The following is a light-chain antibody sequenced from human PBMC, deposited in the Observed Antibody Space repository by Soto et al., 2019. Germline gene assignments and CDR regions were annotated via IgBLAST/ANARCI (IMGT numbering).Light chain of an antibody. CDR2: DAS. CDR3: EQYDSRFPWT. V-gene: IGKV1-5*01. CDR1: ESVTIW. Sequence: DILLTQSPSSLSASVGDRVTITCRASESVTIWLAWYQQKPGKAPRLLIYDASTLEGGVPSRFSASGSGTEFTLTISSLQPDDFATYYCEQYDSRFPWTFGQGTKIEIK. J-gene: IGKJ1*01.